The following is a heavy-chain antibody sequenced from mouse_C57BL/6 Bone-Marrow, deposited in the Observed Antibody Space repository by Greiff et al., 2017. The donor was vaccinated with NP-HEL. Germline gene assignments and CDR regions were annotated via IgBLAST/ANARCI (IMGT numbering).Heavy chain of an antibody. D-gene: IGHD2-1*01. J-gene: IGHJ1*03. CDR3: AREDYGNHWYFDV. Sequence: EVMLVESGGGLVQSGRSLRLSCATSGFTFSDFYMEWVRQAPGKGLEWIAASRNKANDYTTEYSASVKGRFIVSRDTSQSILYLQMNALRAEDTAIYYCAREDYGNHWYFDVWGTGTTVTVSS. CDR1: GFTFSDFY. CDR2: SRNKANDYTT. V-gene: IGHV7-1*01.